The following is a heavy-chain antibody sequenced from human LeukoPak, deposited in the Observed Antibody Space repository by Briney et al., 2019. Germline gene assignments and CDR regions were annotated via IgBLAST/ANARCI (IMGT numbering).Heavy chain of an antibody. V-gene: IGHV3-74*01. Sequence: QPGGSLTLSCAASGFTLSTYWMHWVRQAPGKGLVWVSRINSDGSNTNYADSVKGRFTISRDNAKNTLYLQMDSLRAEDTAVYYCAQEINRGDRRYFDYWGQGTLVTVSS. CDR3: AQEINRGDRRYFDY. D-gene: IGHD5-24*01. CDR2: INSDGSNT. CDR1: GFTLSTYW. J-gene: IGHJ4*02.